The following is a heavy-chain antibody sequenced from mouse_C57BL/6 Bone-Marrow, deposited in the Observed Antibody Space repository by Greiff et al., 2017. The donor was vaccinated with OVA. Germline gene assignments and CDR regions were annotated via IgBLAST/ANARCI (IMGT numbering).Heavy chain of an antibody. D-gene: IGHD1-1*01. Sequence: QVQLQQPGAELVKPGASVKLSCKASGYTFTSYWMHWVKQRPGQGLEWIGMIHPNSGSTNYNEKFKSKATLTVDKSSSTAYMQLSSLTSEDSAVYYCAREGLRFPYYFDYWGQGTTLTVSS. CDR2: IHPNSGST. CDR3: AREGLRFPYYFDY. J-gene: IGHJ2*01. CDR1: GYTFTSYW. V-gene: IGHV1-64*01.